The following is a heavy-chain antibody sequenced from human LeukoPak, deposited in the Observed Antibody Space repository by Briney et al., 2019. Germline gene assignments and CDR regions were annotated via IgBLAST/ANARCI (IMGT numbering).Heavy chain of an antibody. J-gene: IGHJ4*02. CDR2: INSDGSST. D-gene: IGHD5-18*01. CDR3: ARETYSYGRPFDY. Sequence: RGSLRLSRAASRFTFSSYWMHWVRQAPGKGLVWVSRINSDGSSTSYADSLKGRFTIPRHNAKNTLYQQMNSLRAEDTAVYYYARETYSYGRPFDYWGQGTLVTVSS. CDR1: RFTFSSYW. V-gene: IGHV3-74*01.